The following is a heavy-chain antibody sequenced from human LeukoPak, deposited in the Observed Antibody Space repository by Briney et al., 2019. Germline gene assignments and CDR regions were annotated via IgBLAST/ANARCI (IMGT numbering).Heavy chain of an antibody. J-gene: IGHJ4*02. CDR2: ISGSGGST. CDR3: ARGPYDFWSGYLDY. CDR1: GFTFSSYA. Sequence: GGSLRLSCAASGFTFSSYAMSWVRQAPGEGLEWVSAISGSGGSTYYAGSVKGRFTISRDNSKNTLYLEMNSLRAEDTAVYYCARGPYDFWSGYLDYWGQGTLVTVSS. V-gene: IGHV3-23*01. D-gene: IGHD3-3*01.